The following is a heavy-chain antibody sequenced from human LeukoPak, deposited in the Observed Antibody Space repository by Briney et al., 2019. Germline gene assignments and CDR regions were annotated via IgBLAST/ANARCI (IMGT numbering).Heavy chain of an antibody. D-gene: IGHD2-2*01. CDR2: ISYDGSNK. J-gene: IGHJ4*02. V-gene: IGHV3-30*18. CDR3: AEDFIDIVVVPAAMFDY. CDR1: GFTFSSYG. Sequence: PGRSLRLSCAASGFTFSSYGMHWVCQAPGKGLEWVAVISYDGSNKYYADSVKGRFTISRDNSKNTLYLQMNSLRAEDTAVYYCAEDFIDIVVVPAAMFDYWGQGTLVTVSS.